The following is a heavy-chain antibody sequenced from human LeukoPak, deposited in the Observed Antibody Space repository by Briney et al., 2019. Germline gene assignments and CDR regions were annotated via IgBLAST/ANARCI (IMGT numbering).Heavy chain of an antibody. V-gene: IGHV4-59*01. CDR3: ARGGGYASPIGY. D-gene: IGHD5-12*01. J-gene: IGHJ4*02. CDR2: IYYSGST. Sequence: PSETLSLTCTVSGGSISSYYWSWIRLPPGKGLEWIGYIYYSGSTNYNPSLKSRVTISVDTSKNQFSLKLSSVTAADTAVYYCARGGGYASPIGYWGQGALVTVSS. CDR1: GGSISSYY.